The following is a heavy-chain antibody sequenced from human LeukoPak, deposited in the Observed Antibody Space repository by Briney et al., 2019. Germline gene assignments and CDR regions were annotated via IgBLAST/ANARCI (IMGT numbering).Heavy chain of an antibody. D-gene: IGHD6-19*01. CDR2: INSDGSTT. Sequence: QAGGSLRLSCAASGFIFSSYGMHWVRQAPGKGLVWVSRINSDGSTTNYADSVKGRFTISRDNAKNTLYLQMNSLRADDTAVYYCARSRWLDAFDYWGQGTLVTVSS. J-gene: IGHJ4*02. CDR3: ARSRWLDAFDY. CDR1: GFIFSSYG. V-gene: IGHV3-74*01.